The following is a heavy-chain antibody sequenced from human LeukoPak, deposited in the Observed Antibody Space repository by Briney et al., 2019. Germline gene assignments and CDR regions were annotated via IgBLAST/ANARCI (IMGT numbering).Heavy chain of an antibody. Sequence: GGSLRLSCEGSAFIFSGHWMNWVRQTPGKGLEWVASIKEDGSERQYVDSVKGRFSISRDNTKGSLFLQLNSLRAEDTAVYYCARDAYGDYYFDYWGQGTLVTVSS. CDR2: IKEDGSER. CDR1: AFIFSGHW. J-gene: IGHJ4*02. D-gene: IGHD4-17*01. V-gene: IGHV3-7*03. CDR3: ARDAYGDYYFDY.